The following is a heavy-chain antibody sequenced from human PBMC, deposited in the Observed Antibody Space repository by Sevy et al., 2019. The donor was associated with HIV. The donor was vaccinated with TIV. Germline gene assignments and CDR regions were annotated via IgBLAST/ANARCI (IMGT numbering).Heavy chain of an antibody. J-gene: IGHJ6*02. CDR3: ATTRTERNWYGESFYYYYAMDV. Sequence: ASVKVSCKVSGDSLTELSMFWVRQAPGKGLEWMGGFDPQHGRTIYAQKFEARVTMTEDKSAETAYMELTSLKIEDTAVYFCATTRTERNWYGESFYYYYAMDVWGQGTSVTVSS. CDR2: FDPQHGRT. D-gene: IGHD3-10*01. CDR1: GDSLTELS. V-gene: IGHV1-24*01.